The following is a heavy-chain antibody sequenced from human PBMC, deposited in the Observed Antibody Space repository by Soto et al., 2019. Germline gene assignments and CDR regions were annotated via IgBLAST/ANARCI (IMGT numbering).Heavy chain of an antibody. V-gene: IGHV3-30*04. CDR1: GFTFCRHA. D-gene: IGHD2-15*01. Sequence: PGGSLRLSCAASGFTFCRHALNWVRQAPGKGLEWVAVISYDGKNIYYADSVKGRFTISRDNSKNTLNLQMNSLRAEDTAVYYSARDRFFQTAATDCYYYGMDVWGQGTTVTVSS. CDR3: ARDRFFQTAATDCYYYGMDV. CDR2: ISYDGKNI. J-gene: IGHJ6*02.